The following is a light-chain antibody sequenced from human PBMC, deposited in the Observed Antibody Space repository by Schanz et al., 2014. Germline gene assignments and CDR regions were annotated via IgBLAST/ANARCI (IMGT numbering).Light chain of an antibody. CDR3: SSYTTTSTLI. Sequence: QSALTQPASVSGSPGQSITISCTGTSSDVGGYNYVSWYQQHPGKAPKLMIYDVNNRPSGVSNRFSGSKSGNTASLTISGLQPEDEADYYCSSYTTTSTLIFGGGTKLTVL. V-gene: IGLV2-14*01. J-gene: IGLJ2*01. CDR2: DVN. CDR1: SSDVGGYNY.